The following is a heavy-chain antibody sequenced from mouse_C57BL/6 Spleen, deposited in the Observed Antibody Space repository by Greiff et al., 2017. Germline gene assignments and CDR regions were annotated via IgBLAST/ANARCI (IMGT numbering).Heavy chain of an antibody. CDR2: IDPENGDT. J-gene: IGHJ4*01. CDR1: GFNIKDDY. Sequence: VQLKQSGAELVRPGASVKLSCTASGFNIKDDYMHWVKQRPEQGLEWIGWIDPENGDTEYASKFQGKATITADTSSNTAYLQLSSLTSEDTAVYYCTTFGNYYAMDYWGQGTSVTVSS. CDR3: TTFGNYYAMDY. D-gene: IGHD1-1*02. V-gene: IGHV14-4*01.